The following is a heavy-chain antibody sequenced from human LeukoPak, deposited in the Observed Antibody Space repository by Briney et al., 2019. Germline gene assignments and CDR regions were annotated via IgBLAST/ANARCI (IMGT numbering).Heavy chain of an antibody. J-gene: IGHJ4*02. CDR3: VRVKGTYFDF. Sequence: GGSLRLSCAASGFPFSSYSMNWVRQAPGKGLEWVSYISASGSNIYYLDSVKGRFTVSRDNAMNSLFLQMDRPRAEDAAVYYCVRVKGTYFDFWGQGTLVTVSS. CDR2: ISASGSNI. V-gene: IGHV3-48*01. CDR1: GFPFSSYS. D-gene: IGHD1-1*01.